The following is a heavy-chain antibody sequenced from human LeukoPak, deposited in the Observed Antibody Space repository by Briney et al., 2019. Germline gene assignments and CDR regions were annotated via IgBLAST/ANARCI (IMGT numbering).Heavy chain of an antibody. J-gene: IGHJ4*02. V-gene: IGHV4-59*08. CDR3: ARQGYSAYEILDY. Sequence: SETLSLTCTVSGGSINSSHYNWIRQPPGKGLEWIGYIYYSGSTNYNPSLRSRVTISVDASKNQFSLTLSSVTAADTAVYYCARQGYSAYEILDYWGQGTLVTVSS. CDR1: GGSINSSH. D-gene: IGHD5-12*01. CDR2: IYYSGST.